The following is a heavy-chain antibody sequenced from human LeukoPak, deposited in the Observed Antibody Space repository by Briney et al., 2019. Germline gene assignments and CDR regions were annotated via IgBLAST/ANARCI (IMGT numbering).Heavy chain of an antibody. Sequence: GGSLRLSCAASGFTFNDYYMSWIRQAPGKGLEWLSYINIGGTNTHYADSVKGRFTISRDNAKKSLYLKMNNLRAEDTAVYYCATDGAGFDTWGQGVLVTVSS. CDR1: GFTFNDYY. CDR3: ATDGAGFDT. J-gene: IGHJ5*02. V-gene: IGHV3-11*01. CDR2: INIGGTNT.